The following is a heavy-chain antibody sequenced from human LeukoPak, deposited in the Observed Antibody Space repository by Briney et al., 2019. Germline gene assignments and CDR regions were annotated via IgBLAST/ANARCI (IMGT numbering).Heavy chain of an antibody. CDR1: GFPFSDHE. Sequence: GGSLRLSCTASGFPFSDHEMNWVRQAPGKGLEWVSYISSSGSDKYYPDSVKGRFTVSRDNARNSLYLQMNSLRAEDTAVYYCARRTSGAFAIWGQGTKVTVSS. CDR3: ARRTSGAFAI. J-gene: IGHJ3*02. V-gene: IGHV3-48*03. CDR2: ISSSGSDK.